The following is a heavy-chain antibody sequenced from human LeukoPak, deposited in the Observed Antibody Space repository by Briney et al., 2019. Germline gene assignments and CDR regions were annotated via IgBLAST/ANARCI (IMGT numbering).Heavy chain of an antibody. CDR1: GFTFSSYS. D-gene: IGHD1-26*01. CDR2: ISSSSSYI. CDR3: ARDSGSYWFDY. V-gene: IGHV3-21*01. J-gene: IGHJ4*02. Sequence: GGSLRLSCAASGFTFSSYSINWVRQAPGKGLEWVSSISSSSSYIYYADSVKGRFTISRDNAKNSLYLQMNSLRAEDTAVYYCARDSGSYWFDYWGQGTLVTVSS.